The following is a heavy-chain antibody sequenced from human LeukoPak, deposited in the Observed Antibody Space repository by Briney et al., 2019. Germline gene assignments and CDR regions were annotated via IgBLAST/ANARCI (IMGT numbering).Heavy chain of an antibody. CDR3: ARGFGVRSSGYPFDY. CDR2: IYYSGST. J-gene: IGHJ4*02. CDR1: GGSISSSSYY. D-gene: IGHD3-22*01. V-gene: IGHV4-39*07. Sequence: SETLSLTCTVSGGSISSSSYYWGWIRQPPGKGLEWIGSIYYSGSTYYNPSLKSRVTISVDTSKNQFSLKLSSVTAADTAVYYCARGFGVRSSGYPFDYWGQGTLVTVSS.